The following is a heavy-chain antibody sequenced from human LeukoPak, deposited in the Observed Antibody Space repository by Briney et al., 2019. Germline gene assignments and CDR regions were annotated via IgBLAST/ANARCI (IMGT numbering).Heavy chain of an antibody. J-gene: IGHJ4*02. D-gene: IGHD2-15*01. V-gene: IGHV1-2*02. Sequence: ASVKVSCKASGYTFTGYYMHWVRQAPGQGLEWMGWINPNSGGTNYAQKFQSRVTMTRDTSISTAYMELSRLRSDDTAVYYCARDFNYCSGGSCYSAYYFDYWGQGTLVTVSS. CDR1: GYTFTGYY. CDR2: INPNSGGT. CDR3: ARDFNYCSGGSCYSAYYFDY.